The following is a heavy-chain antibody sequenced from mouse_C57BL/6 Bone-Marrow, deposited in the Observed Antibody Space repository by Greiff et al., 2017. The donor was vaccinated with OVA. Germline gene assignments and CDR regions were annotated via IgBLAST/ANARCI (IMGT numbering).Heavy chain of an antibody. CDR1: GYTFTSYW. J-gene: IGHJ4*01. CDR2: IYPSDSET. Sequence: QVQLQQPGAELVRPGSSVKLSCKASGYTFTSYWMDWVKQRPGQGLEWIGNIYPSDSETHYNQKFKDKATLTVDKSSSTAYMQLSSLTSEDSAVNYCAREGTYYSNFYAMDYWGQGTSVTVSS. V-gene: IGHV1-61*01. D-gene: IGHD2-5*01. CDR3: AREGTYYSNFYAMDY.